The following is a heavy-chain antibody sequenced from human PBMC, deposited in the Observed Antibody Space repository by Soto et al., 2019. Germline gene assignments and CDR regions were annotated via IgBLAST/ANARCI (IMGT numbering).Heavy chain of an antibody. D-gene: IGHD2-21*02. J-gene: IGHJ3*02. CDR3: ASHVAYCGGDCQDAFDI. V-gene: IGHV3-11*01. CDR1: GFTFSDYY. Sequence: QVQLVESGGGLVKPGGSLRLSCAASGFTFSDYYMSWIRQAPGKGLEWVSFISSSGSTIYYADSVKGRFTISRDNVKNSLYVQMNSLRAEDTAVYYCASHVAYCGGDCQDAFDIWGQGTMVTVSS. CDR2: ISSSGSTI.